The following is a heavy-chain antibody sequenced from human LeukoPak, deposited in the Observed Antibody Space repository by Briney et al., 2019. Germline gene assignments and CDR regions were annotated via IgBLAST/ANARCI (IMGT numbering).Heavy chain of an antibody. CDR1: GFTVSSNY. Sequence: GGSLRLSCAASGFTVSSNYMSWVRQAPGKGLEWVSVIYSGGGTYYADSVKGRFTISRDNSKNTVYLQMNSLRAEDTAVYYCARASFWFDYSGYYSDFWGQGTLVTVSS. CDR3: ARASFWFDYSGYYSDF. CDR2: IYSGGGT. V-gene: IGHV3-66*01. J-gene: IGHJ4*02. D-gene: IGHD2-15*01.